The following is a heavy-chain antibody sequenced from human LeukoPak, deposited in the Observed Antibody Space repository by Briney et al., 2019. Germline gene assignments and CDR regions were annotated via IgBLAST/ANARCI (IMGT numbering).Heavy chain of an antibody. V-gene: IGHV3-7*01. J-gene: IGHJ4*02. CDR2: IKPDGSEE. CDR3: VRDRGRASTDY. Sequence: PGGSLRLSCAASGITLGGYWMSWVCQAPGKGLEWVANIKPDGSEENYVDSVKGRFTISRDNAKNSLSLQMNSLRADDTAVYYCVRDRGRASTDYWGQGTLVTVSS. CDR1: GITLGGYW. D-gene: IGHD1-26*01.